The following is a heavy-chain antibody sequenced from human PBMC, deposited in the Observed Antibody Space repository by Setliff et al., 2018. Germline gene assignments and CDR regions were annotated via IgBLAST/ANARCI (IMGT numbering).Heavy chain of an antibody. V-gene: IGHV5-51*01. J-gene: IGHJ5*02. CDR1: ASTFSNYW. Sequence: GESLKISCKDSASTFSNYWIVWVRQMPGKGLEWMGMIYPDDSDTKYHPSFQGQVTISADKSISTAYLQWSSLKASDTAMYYCARALYPSSFIGHNWFDPWGQGTLVTVPQ. CDR2: IYPDDSDT. CDR3: ARALYPSSFIGHNWFDP. D-gene: IGHD2-2*01.